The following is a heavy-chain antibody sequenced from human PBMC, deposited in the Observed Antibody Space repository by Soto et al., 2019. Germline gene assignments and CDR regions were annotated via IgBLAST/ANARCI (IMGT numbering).Heavy chain of an antibody. CDR3: AKNGQPPYYYYGMDV. CDR1: GGTFSSYA. Sequence: ASVKVSCKASGGTFSSYASSWVRQAPGQGLEWMGWVSGYNGDTKYAQKVQGRVTMTIDTSTYTAYMELRSLTSDDTAKYYCAKNGQPPYYYYGMDVWGQGTTVTVSS. V-gene: IGHV1-18*01. D-gene: IGHD2-8*01. J-gene: IGHJ6*02. CDR2: VSGYNGDT.